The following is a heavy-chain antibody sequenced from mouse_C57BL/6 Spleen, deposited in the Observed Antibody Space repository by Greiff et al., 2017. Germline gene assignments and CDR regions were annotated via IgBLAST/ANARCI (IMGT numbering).Heavy chain of an antibody. CDR3: TRGEIYYGNYYYAMDD. Sequence: QVQLQQSGAELVRPGASVTLSCKASGYTFTDYEMHWVKQTPVHGLEWIGAIDPETGGTAYNQKFKGKAILTADKSSSTAYMERRSLTSEDSAVYYCTRGEIYYGNYYYAMDDWGQGTSVTVSS. CDR1: GYTFTDYE. CDR2: IDPETGGT. D-gene: IGHD2-1*01. J-gene: IGHJ4*01. V-gene: IGHV1-15*01.